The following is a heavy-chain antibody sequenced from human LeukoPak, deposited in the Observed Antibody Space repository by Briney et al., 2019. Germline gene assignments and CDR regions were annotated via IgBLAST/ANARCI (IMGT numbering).Heavy chain of an antibody. Sequence: ASVKVSCKASGYTFTSYGISWVRQAPGQGLEWMGWISAYNGNTNYAQKLQGRVTMTTDTSTSTAYMELRSLRSDDTAVYYCARIYYDCLSGYYGGQRYFDCWGQGTQV. V-gene: IGHV1-18*01. CDR1: GYTFTSYG. J-gene: IGHJ4*02. CDR2: ISAYNGNT. D-gene: IGHD3-3*01. CDR3: ARIYYDCLSGYYGGQRYFDC.